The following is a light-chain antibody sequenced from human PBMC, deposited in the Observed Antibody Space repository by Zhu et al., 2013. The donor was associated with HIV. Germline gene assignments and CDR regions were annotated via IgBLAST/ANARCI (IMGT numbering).Light chain of an antibody. CDR3: LLSFIGARPV. J-gene: IGLJ3*02. CDR1: TGAVTSGHY. Sequence: QAVVTQESSLTVSPGGTVTLTCGSSTGAVTSGHYPYWFQQKPGQAPRTLIYDTTNKHSWTPARFSGSLLGGKAALTLSGAQPEDEAEYFCLLSFIGARPVFGGGTKLTVL. V-gene: IGLV7-46*01. CDR2: DTT.